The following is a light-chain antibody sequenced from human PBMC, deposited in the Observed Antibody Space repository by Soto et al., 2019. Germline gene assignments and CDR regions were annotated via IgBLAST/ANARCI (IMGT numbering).Light chain of an antibody. V-gene: IGKV3-15*01. CDR1: QSISHN. CDR2: AAS. Sequence: EILMTQSPATLSVSPGERATLSCRASQSISHNLAWYQQRPGQSPRLLIYAASSRATGIPARFSGSGSGTEFTLTVNSLQSEDFAIYYCQQYHNWPPYTFGQGTKVDI. J-gene: IGKJ2*01. CDR3: QQYHNWPPYT.